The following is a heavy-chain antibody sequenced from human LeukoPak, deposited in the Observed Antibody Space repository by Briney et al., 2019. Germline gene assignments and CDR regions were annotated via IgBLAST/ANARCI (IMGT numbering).Heavy chain of an antibody. J-gene: IGHJ4*02. CDR3: ARDFFDFWGGSWD. CDR1: GFNVRTNY. V-gene: IGHV3-53*01. D-gene: IGHD3-3*01. CDR2: IFRDGST. Sequence: GGSLRLSCAVSGFNVRTNYMSWVRQAPGKGLEWVSVIFRDGSTYYGDSVRGRFSISRDNSKNMVYLQMNNLRAEDTAVYFCARDFFDFWGGSWDWGQGTLVTVSS.